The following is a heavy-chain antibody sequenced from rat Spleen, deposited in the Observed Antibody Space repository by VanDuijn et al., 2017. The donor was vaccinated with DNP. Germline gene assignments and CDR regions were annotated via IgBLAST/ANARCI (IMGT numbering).Heavy chain of an antibody. CDR2: ISYSGST. Sequence: EVQLQESGPGLVKTSQSLSLTCSVTGYSITRSYRWNWIRKFPGNKMEWIGHISYSGSTGYNPSLKSRISITRDTSKNQYFLQLHSVTTEDTATYYCARWNIGTTTLDYWGQGVMVTVSS. J-gene: IGHJ2*01. CDR3: ARWNIGTTTLDY. V-gene: IGHV3-1*01. CDR1: GYSITRSY. D-gene: IGHD1-5*01.